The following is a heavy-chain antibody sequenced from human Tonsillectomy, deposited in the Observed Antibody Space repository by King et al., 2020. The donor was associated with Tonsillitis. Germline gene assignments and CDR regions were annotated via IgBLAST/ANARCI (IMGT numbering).Heavy chain of an antibody. V-gene: IGHV3-43*02. Sequence: QLVQSGGGVVQPGGSLRLSCAASGFTFDDYAMHWVRQAPGKGLEWVSFISGEGGSTNYADSVKGRFTISRDNSKDSLYLQLNSLRTEDTALYYCTKNYYGSGSYYNDAYMDVWGKGTTVTVSS. CDR2: ISGEGGST. CDR1: GFTFDDYA. J-gene: IGHJ6*03. CDR3: TKNYYGSGSYYNDAYMDV. D-gene: IGHD3-10*01.